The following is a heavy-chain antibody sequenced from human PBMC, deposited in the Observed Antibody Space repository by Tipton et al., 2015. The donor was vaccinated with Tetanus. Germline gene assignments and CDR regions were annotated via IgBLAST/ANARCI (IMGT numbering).Heavy chain of an antibody. D-gene: IGHD5-24*01. J-gene: IGHJ4*02. CDR2: ISYSSGTI. Sequence: SLRLSCVGSGFNFSTNSMNWVRQAPGKGLEWVSYISYSSGTIYYADSVQGRFTISRDNAKNSLYLQMNSLRDEDTAVYYCARDSTHRRDGYNDFDYWGQGTLVTVSS. CDR3: ARDSTHRRDGYNDFDY. V-gene: IGHV3-48*02. CDR1: GFNFSTNS.